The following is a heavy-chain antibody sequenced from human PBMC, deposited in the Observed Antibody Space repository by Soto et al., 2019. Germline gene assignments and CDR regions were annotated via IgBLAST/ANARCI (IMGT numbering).Heavy chain of an antibody. J-gene: IGHJ4*02. CDR3: AKSLRCPKYSSGPTMYYFDY. D-gene: IGHD6-19*01. V-gene: IGHV3-23*01. CDR2: IRYSGSIT. Sequence: GGSLRLSCAATGFTFSSDAVNWVRQTPGKGLEWVAGIRYSGSITYYADSVKGRFTISRDNSKNTLYLQMNSLRAEDTAVYYCAKSLRCPKYSSGPTMYYFDYWGQGTLVTVSS. CDR1: GFTFSSDA.